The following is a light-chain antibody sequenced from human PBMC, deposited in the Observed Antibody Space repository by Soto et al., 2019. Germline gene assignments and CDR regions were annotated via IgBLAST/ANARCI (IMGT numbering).Light chain of an antibody. V-gene: IGKV3-20*01. J-gene: IGKJ2*01. Sequence: EIVLTQSPGTLSLSPGERATLSCRASQSVSSSYLAWYQQKPGQAPRLLIYGASSRATGIPDRFGGSVSGKDFTLTISRLEPEDFAVYYCQQYGSSPYTFGQGTKLEI. CDR3: QQYGSSPYT. CDR1: QSVSSSY. CDR2: GAS.